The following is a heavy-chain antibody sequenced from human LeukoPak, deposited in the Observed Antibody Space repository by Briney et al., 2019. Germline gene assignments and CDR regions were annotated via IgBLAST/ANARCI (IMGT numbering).Heavy chain of an antibody. Sequence: PGGSLRLSGAASGFTFSSYGMHWVRQAPGKGLEWVAVISYDGSNKYYADSVKGRFTISRDNSKNTLYLQMNSLRAEDTAVYYCAKDRGATSNYWGQGTLVTVSS. CDR2: ISYDGSNK. CDR3: AKDRGATSNY. CDR1: GFTFSSYG. J-gene: IGHJ4*02. D-gene: IGHD5-12*01. V-gene: IGHV3-30*18.